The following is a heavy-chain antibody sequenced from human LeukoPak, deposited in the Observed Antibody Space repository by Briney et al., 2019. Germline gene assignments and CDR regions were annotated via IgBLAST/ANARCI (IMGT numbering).Heavy chain of an antibody. CDR3: ARVGDGTFDI. V-gene: IGHV4-59*01. J-gene: IGHJ3*02. D-gene: IGHD3-16*01. CDR1: GGSISSYY. Sequence: SETLSLTCTVSGGSISSYYWSWIRQSPGKGLEWIGYTYYSGNTNYNPSLKSRVTISIDTSKNHFSLRLSSVTAADTAVYYCARVGDGTFDIWGRGTMVIVSS. CDR2: TYYSGNT.